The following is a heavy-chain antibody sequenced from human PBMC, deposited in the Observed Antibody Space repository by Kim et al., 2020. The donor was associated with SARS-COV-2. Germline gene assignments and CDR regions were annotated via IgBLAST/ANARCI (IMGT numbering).Heavy chain of an antibody. CDR2: IKQDGSEK. Sequence: GGSLRLSCAASGFTFSSYWMSWVRQAPGKGLEWVANIKQDGSEKYYVDSVKGRFTISRDNAKNSLYLQMNSLRAEDTAVYYCARALLFWSGYWMDVWGQGTTVTVSS. CDR1: GFTFSSYW. D-gene: IGHD3-3*01. CDR3: ARALLFWSGYWMDV. V-gene: IGHV3-7*01. J-gene: IGHJ6*02.